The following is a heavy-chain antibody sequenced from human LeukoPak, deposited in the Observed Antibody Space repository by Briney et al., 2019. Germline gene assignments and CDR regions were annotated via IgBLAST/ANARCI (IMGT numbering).Heavy chain of an antibody. Sequence: GGSLRLSCAASGFTFSIYAMSWVRQAPGKVLEWVAAISGSGGSTYYADSVKGRFNISRDNSKNQLYLQMNSLRAEDTAVYYCAKKVVVAAKILVLRYFDYWGQGTLVTVSS. J-gene: IGHJ4*02. CDR3: AKKVVVAAKILVLRYFDY. CDR1: GFTFSIYA. D-gene: IGHD2-15*01. CDR2: ISGSGGST. V-gene: IGHV3-23*01.